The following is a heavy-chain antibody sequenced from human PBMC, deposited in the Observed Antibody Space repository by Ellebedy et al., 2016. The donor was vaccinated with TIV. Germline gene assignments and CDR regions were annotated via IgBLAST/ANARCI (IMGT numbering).Heavy chain of an antibody. V-gene: IGHV3-30*02. D-gene: IGHD6-19*01. Sequence: PGGSLRLSCVASGSRLSTHGMHWVRQAPGKGLEWVAFTRFDGRMEYNGDSVKGLFINSRDVSKNTLYLQMNRLRAEDTAMYYCTRETNSPPGGVAGTGFDCWGQGTLVIVSS. CDR3: TRETNSPPGGVAGTGFDC. J-gene: IGHJ4*02. CDR2: TRFDGRME. CDR1: GSRLSTHG.